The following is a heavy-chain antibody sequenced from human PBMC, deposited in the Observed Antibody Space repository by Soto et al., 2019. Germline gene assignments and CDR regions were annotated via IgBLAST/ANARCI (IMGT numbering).Heavy chain of an antibody. CDR2: ISSSSSYI. CDR3: ASNYDSSGYFVY. CDR1: GFTFSSYS. Sequence: GGSLRLSCAASGFTFSSYSMNWVRQAPGKGLEWVSSISSSSSYIYYADSVKGRFTISRDNSKNTLYLQMNSLRAEDTAVYYCASNYDSSGYFVYWGQGTLVTVS. V-gene: IGHV3-21*01. J-gene: IGHJ4*02. D-gene: IGHD3-22*01.